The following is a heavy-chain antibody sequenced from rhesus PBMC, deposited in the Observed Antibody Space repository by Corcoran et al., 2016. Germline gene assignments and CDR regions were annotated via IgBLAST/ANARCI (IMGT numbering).Heavy chain of an antibody. D-gene: IGHD2-21*01. J-gene: IGHJ4*01. V-gene: IGHV3-134*01. CDR2: ISWDGGST. CDR1: GFTFDDSA. Sequence: DVQLVESGGALAQPGGSLRLSCAASGFTFDDSAIRWVRPGPGKGLEWVSRISWDGGSTYYSDSVKGRFTISRDNAKNTLNLQRDRLRAEDTALYYCSRDLVVVATFDYWGPGVLVTVSS. CDR3: SRDLVVVATFDY.